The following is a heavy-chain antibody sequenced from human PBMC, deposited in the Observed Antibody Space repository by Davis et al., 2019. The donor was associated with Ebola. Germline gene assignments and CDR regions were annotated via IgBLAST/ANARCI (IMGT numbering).Heavy chain of an antibody. CDR1: GGSISSYY. CDR3: ARGKLWFDY. D-gene: IGHD3-16*01. Sequence: GSLRLSCTVSGGSISSYYWSWIRQPPGKGLEWFGYIYYSGSTNYNPSLKSRVTISVDTSKNQFSLKLSSVTAADTAVYYCARGKLWFDYWGQGTLVTVST. J-gene: IGHJ4*02. CDR2: IYYSGST. V-gene: IGHV4-59*01.